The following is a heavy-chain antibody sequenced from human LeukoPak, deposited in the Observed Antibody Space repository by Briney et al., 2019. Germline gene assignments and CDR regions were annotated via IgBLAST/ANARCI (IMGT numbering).Heavy chain of an antibody. V-gene: IGHV3-23*01. CDR1: GFTFRNYV. J-gene: IGHJ4*02. CDR2: ISGSGAGT. Sequence: PGGSLTLSCTASGFTFRNYVMNWVRQAPGKGLEWVSGISGSGAGTNYADSVKGRLTISRDNSKNTLNLQMNSLRVDDTAVYYCARASRVTFGGVIDNWRQGTLVTVPS. CDR3: ARASRVTFGGVIDN. D-gene: IGHD3-16*02.